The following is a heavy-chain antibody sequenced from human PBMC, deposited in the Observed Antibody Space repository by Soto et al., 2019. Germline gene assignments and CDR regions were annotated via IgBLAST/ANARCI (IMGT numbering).Heavy chain of an antibody. CDR2: ISRDGGTK. CDR1: GFTVSTYG. V-gene: IGHV3-30*03. D-gene: IGHD2-8*02. CDR3: TGEVASGY. J-gene: IGHJ4*02. Sequence: QVQLVESGGGVVQPGRSLRLSCAVSGFTVSTYGMHWVRQAPGKGLEWVAVISRDGGTKYYADSVKGRFTISRDNSRNTLFLEMNSLRGDDMAVYSCTGEVASGYWGQGNLVTVSS.